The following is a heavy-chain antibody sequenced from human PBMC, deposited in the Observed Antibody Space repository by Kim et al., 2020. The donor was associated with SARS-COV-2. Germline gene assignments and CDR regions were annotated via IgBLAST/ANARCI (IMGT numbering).Heavy chain of an antibody. J-gene: IGHJ4*02. CDR3: ARVASGSNAWYYFDY. CDR2: ISSSGSNT. CDR1: GFTFSDYY. D-gene: IGHD6-19*01. Sequence: GGSLRLSCAASGFTFSDYYMTWIRQAPGKGLEWISYISSSGSNTKYADSVKGRFTISRDNAKNSLYLQMNSLRAEDTAVYYCARVASGSNAWYYFDYWGQGTMVTVSS. V-gene: IGHV3-11*03.